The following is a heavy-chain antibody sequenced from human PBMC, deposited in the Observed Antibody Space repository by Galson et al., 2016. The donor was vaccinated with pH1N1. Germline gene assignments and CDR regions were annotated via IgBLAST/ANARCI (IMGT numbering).Heavy chain of an antibody. CDR3: AREGKRWLQFEALDL. J-gene: IGHJ3*01. Sequence: SLRLSCAASGFAFNNYAVHWVRQAPGKGLEWVAIISYEGSDKYYADSVKGRFTISRDNSMNTLYLQMNSLRAGDTAIYYCAREGKRWLQFEALDLWGQGTMVTVSS. V-gene: IGHV3-30*04. CDR1: GFAFNNYA. CDR2: ISYEGSDK. D-gene: IGHD5-24*01.